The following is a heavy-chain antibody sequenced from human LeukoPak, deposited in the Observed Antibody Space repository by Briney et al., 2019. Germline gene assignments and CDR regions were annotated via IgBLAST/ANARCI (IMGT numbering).Heavy chain of an antibody. CDR2: IYYSGST. V-gene: IGHV4-39*07. D-gene: IGHD1-26*01. CDR1: GGSISSSSYY. Sequence: SETLSLTCTVSGGSISSSSYYWGWLRQPPGKGLEWIGSIYYSGSTYYNPSLKSRVTISVDTSKNQFSLKLSSVTAADTAVYYCARRRYSGSSQHFDYWGQGTLVTVSS. CDR3: ARRRYSGSSQHFDY. J-gene: IGHJ4*02.